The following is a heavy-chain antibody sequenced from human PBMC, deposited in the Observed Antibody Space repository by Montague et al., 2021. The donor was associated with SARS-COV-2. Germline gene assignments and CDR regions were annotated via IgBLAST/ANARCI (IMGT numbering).Heavy chain of an antibody. Sequence: SRRLSCAASGFPFSSYAMSLVRQAPGKGLEWVSVIYSGDSSTYYADSVKGRFTISRDNSKNTLYLQMNSLRAEDTAVYYCAKRGATSPFDSWGQGTLVTVSS. CDR3: AKRGATSPFDS. D-gene: IGHD1-26*01. CDR2: IYSGDSST. J-gene: IGHJ4*02. V-gene: IGHV3-23*03. CDR1: GFPFSSYA.